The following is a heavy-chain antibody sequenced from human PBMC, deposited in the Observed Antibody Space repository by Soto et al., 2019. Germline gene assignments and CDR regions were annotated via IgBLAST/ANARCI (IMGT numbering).Heavy chain of an antibody. D-gene: IGHD6-19*01. J-gene: IGHJ4*02. CDR1: DDSFRGAEYY. CDR3: ARGPAYIDGWRTFDL. Sequence: SETLSLTCTVSDDSFRGAEYYWSWIRQPLGKGPEWIGYTYYNGDTKYNPALRSRVTMSEDTSKNQFSLRLSSVTAADTALYFCARGPAYIDGWRTFDLWGRGILVTVSS. CDR2: TYYNGDT. V-gene: IGHV4-61*08.